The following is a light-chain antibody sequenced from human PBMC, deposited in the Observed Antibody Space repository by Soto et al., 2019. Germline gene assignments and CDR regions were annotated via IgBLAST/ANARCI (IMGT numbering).Light chain of an antibody. J-gene: IGKJ3*01. Sequence: DIQLTQSPSFLSASVGDRVTITCRASQGINNYLAWYQQKPGKAPNLLIYAASALQSGVPSRRSGSGSGTEFTLTISSLQPEDFATYYCQQRNTYPFTFGPGTKVDIE. CDR3: QQRNTYPFT. CDR1: QGINNY. CDR2: AAS. V-gene: IGKV1-9*01.